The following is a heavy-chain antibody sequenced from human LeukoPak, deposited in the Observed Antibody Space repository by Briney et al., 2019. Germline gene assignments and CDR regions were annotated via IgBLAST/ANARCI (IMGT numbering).Heavy chain of an antibody. V-gene: IGHV5-51*01. CDR2: IYPGDSDT. D-gene: IGHD6-13*01. J-gene: IGHJ3*02. CDR3: AREISSSWYGGNAFDI. CDR1: GYIFTSYW. Sequence: GESLKISCKGSGYIFTSYWIGWVRQMPGKGLEWMGIIYPGDSDTRYSPSFQGQVTISADKSISTAYLQWSSLKASDTAMYYCAREISSSWYGGNAFDIWGQGTMVTVSS.